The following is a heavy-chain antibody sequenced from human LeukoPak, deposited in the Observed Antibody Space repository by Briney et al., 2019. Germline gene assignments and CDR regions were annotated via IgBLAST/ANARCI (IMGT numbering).Heavy chain of an antibody. J-gene: IGHJ3*02. V-gene: IGHV4-30-4*08. D-gene: IGHD1-26*01. CDR1: GGSISSGDYY. Sequence: PSQTLSLTCTVSGGSISSGDYYWSWIRQPPGKGLEWIGYIYYSGSTYYNPSLKSRVTILVDTSKNQFSLKLSSVTAADTAVYYCARATSGSYSPDAFDIWGQGTMVTVSS. CDR2: IYYSGST. CDR3: ARATSGSYSPDAFDI.